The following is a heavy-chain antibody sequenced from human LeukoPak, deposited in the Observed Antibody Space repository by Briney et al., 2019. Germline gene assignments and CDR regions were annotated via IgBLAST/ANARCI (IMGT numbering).Heavy chain of an antibody. CDR1: GFTFSSYG. CDR3: ARDRGERFLEWLSTPGYDY. CDR2: ISYDGSNK. V-gene: IGHV3-30*03. J-gene: IGHJ4*02. Sequence: GGSLRLSCAASGFTFSSYGMHWVRQAPGKGLEWVAVISYDGSNKYYADSVKGRFTISRDNSKNTLYLQMNSLRAEDTAVYYCARDRGERFLEWLSTPGYDYWGQGTLVTVSS. D-gene: IGHD3-3*01.